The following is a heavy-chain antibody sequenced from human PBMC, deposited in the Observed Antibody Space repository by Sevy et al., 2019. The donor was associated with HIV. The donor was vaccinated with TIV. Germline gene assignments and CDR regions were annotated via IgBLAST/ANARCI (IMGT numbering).Heavy chain of an antibody. CDR1: GGSISSSSYY. CDR2: IYYSGSN. D-gene: IGHD4-4*01. J-gene: IGHJ6*02. CDR3: ARRYSSYYYGMDV. V-gene: IGHV4-39*01. Sequence: SETLSLTCTVSGGSISSSSYYWGWIRQPPGKGLEWIGSIYYSGSNYYNPSLKSRVTISVDTSKNQFSLKLSSVTAADTAVYYCARRYSSYYYGMDVWGQGTTVTVSS.